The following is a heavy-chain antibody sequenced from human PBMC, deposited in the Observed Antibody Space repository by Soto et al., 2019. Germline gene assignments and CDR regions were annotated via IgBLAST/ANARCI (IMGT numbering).Heavy chain of an antibody. D-gene: IGHD3-22*01. V-gene: IGHV1-46*01. CDR3: ARDEGAYYYDSSGYLDI. Sequence: QVQLVQSGAEVKKPGASVKVSCKASGYTFTSYYMHWVRQAPGQGLEWMGIINPSGGSTSYAQKFQGRVTMTRDTSTSTVYMELSSLRSEDTAVYYCARDEGAYYYDSSGYLDIWGQGTMVTVSS. CDR1: GYTFTSYY. J-gene: IGHJ3*02. CDR2: INPSGGST.